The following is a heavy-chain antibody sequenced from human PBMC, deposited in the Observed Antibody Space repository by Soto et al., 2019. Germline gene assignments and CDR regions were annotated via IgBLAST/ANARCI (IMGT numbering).Heavy chain of an antibody. V-gene: IGHV1-69*13. CDR2: IIPIFGTA. CDR1: GVTFSSYA. D-gene: IGHD1-7*01. CDR3: ARGITGTVYNWFDP. Sequence: GASVKVSCKASGVTFSSYAISWVRQAPGQGLEWMGGIIPIFGTANYAQKFQGRVTITADESTSTAYMELSSLRSEDTAVYYCARGITGTVYNWFDPWGQGTLVTVSS. J-gene: IGHJ5*02.